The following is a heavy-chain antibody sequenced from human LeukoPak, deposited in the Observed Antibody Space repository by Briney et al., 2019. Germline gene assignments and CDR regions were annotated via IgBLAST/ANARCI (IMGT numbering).Heavy chain of an antibody. Sequence: GASVKVSGKASGYTFTGYYMHWVRQAPGQGLEWMGWINPNSGGTNYAQKFQGRVTMTRDTSISTAYMELSRLRSDDTAVYYCARAHEYYDSSGYYFGYWGEGALVTVSS. D-gene: IGHD3-22*01. V-gene: IGHV1-2*02. J-gene: IGHJ4*02. CDR3: ARAHEYYDSSGYYFGY. CDR2: INPNSGGT. CDR1: GYTFTGYY.